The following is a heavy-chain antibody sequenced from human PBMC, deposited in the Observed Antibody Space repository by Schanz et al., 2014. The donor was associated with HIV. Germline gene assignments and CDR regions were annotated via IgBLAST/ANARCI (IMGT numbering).Heavy chain of an antibody. Sequence: QVQLVESGGGVVQPGRSLRLSCAASGFTFSTYAFHWVRQAPDKGLESVAVIWYDGTNIDYADSVKGRFTISRDNSKNTLYLEMNSLRPEDTAVYYCARETSGFSTSWPPRYHYYGMDVWGQGTTVTVSS. V-gene: IGHV3-33*08. CDR3: ARETSGFSTSWPPRYHYYGMDV. J-gene: IGHJ6*02. CDR1: GFTFSTYA. CDR2: IWYDGTNI. D-gene: IGHD6-13*01.